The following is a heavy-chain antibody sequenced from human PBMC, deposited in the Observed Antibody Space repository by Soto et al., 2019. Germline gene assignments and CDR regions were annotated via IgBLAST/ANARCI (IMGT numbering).Heavy chain of an antibody. D-gene: IGHD3-3*01. CDR1: GYTFTGYY. V-gene: IGHV1-2*02. Sequence: ASVKVSCKASGYTFTGYYMHWVRQAPGQGLEWMGWINPNSGGTNYAQKFQGRVTMTGDTSISTAYMELSRLRSDDTAVYYCARGSSWTPYYYYGMDVWGQGTTVTVSS. CDR3: ARGSSWTPYYYYGMDV. CDR2: INPNSGGT. J-gene: IGHJ6*02.